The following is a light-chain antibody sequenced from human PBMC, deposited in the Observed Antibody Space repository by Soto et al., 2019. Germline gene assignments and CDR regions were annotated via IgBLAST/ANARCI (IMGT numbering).Light chain of an antibody. CDR1: SSDVGGYDY. J-gene: IGLJ3*02. V-gene: IGLV2-8*01. Sequence: QSVLTQPPFASGSPGQSVTISCTGTSSDVGGYDYVSWYQHHPGKAPKLMIYEVTKRPSGVPDCFSGSKSGNTASLTVSGLQAEDEADYYCTSYAGSNNLVFGGGTQLTVL. CDR3: TSYAGSNNLV. CDR2: EVT.